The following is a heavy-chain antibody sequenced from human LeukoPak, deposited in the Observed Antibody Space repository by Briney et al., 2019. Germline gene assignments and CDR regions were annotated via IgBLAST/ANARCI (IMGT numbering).Heavy chain of an antibody. V-gene: IGHV1-69*13. D-gene: IGHD2-21*02. J-gene: IGHJ4*02. CDR3: ARESNCGGDCYTFDY. CDR2: IISIFGTA. CDR1: GGTFSSYA. Sequence: GASVKVSCKASGGTFSSYAISWVRQAPGQGLEWMGGIISIFGTANYAQKFQGRVTITADESTSTAYMELSSLRSEDTAVYYCARESNCGGDCYTFDYWGQGTLVTVSS.